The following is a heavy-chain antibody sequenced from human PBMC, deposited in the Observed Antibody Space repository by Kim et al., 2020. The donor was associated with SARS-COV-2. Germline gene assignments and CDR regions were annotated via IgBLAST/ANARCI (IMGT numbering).Heavy chain of an antibody. J-gene: IGHJ4*02. V-gene: IGHV3-30*04. D-gene: IGHD6-13*01. CDR2: ISYDGSNK. CDR1: GFTFSSYA. Sequence: GGSLRLSCAASGFTFSSYAMHWVRQAPGKGLEWVAVISYDGSNKYYADSVKGRFTISRDNSKNTLYLQMNSLRAEDTAVYYCARDRQYSSSWISIWGQGTLVTVSS. CDR3: ARDRQYSSSWISI.